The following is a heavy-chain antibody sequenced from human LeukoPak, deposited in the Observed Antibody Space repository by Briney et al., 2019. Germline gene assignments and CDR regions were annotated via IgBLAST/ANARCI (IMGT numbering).Heavy chain of an antibody. J-gene: IGHJ4*02. CDR3: ARLLNYYASSGQFDY. V-gene: IGHV3-53*05. CDR2: IYSGGST. Sequence: GGSLRLSCTASGFTVTSAYMTWVRQAPGKGLEWVSFIYSGGSTFYADSVKGRFTISRDNSKNTLYLQMNNLTAADTAIYYCARLLNYYASSGQFDYWGQGTLVTVSS. D-gene: IGHD3-22*01. CDR1: GFTVTSAY.